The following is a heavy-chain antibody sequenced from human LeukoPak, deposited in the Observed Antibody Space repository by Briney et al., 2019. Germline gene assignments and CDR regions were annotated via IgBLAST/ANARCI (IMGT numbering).Heavy chain of an antibody. CDR2: VIPTLGIT. V-gene: IGHV1-69*02. CDR3: ARSHNEFGDDY. Sequence: SVKLSCKASVGTFSYYTISWVRQAPGQGLEWMGRVIPTLGITNYAQKFQGRVTITADKSTSTASMELSSLRSEDTAVYYCARSHNEFGDDYWGQGSLVTVSS. J-gene: IGHJ4*02. D-gene: IGHD3-3*01. CDR1: VGTFSYYT.